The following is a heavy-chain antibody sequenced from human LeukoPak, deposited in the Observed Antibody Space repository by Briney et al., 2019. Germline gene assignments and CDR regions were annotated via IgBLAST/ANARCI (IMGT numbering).Heavy chain of an antibody. CDR2: IYSGGYT. CDR1: GFTVSSNY. J-gene: IGHJ4*02. D-gene: IGHD3-3*01. V-gene: IGHV3-53*01. Sequence: GGSLRLSCAASGFTVSSNYMSWVRQAPGEGLEWVSVIYSGGYTYYADSVKGRFTISRDNSKNTLYLQMNSLRAEDTAVYYCARIRVLEWSIDYWGQGTLVTVSS. CDR3: ARIRVLEWSIDY.